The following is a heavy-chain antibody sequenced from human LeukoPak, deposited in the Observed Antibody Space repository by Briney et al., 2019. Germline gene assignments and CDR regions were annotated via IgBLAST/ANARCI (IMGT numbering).Heavy chain of an antibody. CDR1: GYTFTSYG. V-gene: IGHV1-18*01. D-gene: IGHD5-12*01. CDR2: ISAYNGNT. Sequence: ASVKISCKASGYTFTSYGISWVRQAPGQGLEWTGWISAYNGNTNYAQKLQGRVTMTTDTSTSTAYMELRSLRSHGTPVYYCARAWLRAFAVCGERTMDTVSS. CDR3: ARAWLRAFAV. J-gene: IGHJ3*01.